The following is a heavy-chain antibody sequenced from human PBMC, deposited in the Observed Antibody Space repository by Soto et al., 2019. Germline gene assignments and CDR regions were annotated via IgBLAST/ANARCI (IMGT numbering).Heavy chain of an antibody. CDR3: ARYYCSSDTCYYFDY. D-gene: IGHD2-2*01. V-gene: IGHV4-59*01. J-gene: IGHJ4*02. Sequence: SETLSLNCTVSGGSISNNYWSWIRQTPGKGLEWIGYIYYTGSTNYNPSPKSRVSFSVDTSKNQFSLKLSSVTAADTAVYYCARYYCSSDTCYYFDYWGQGALVTVSS. CDR2: IYYTGST. CDR1: GGSISNNY.